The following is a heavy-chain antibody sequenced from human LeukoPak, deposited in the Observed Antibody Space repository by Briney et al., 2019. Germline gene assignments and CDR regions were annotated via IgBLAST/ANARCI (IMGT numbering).Heavy chain of an antibody. Sequence: SETLSLTCAVYGGSFSGYYWSWIRQPPGKGLEWIGEIYHSGSTNYNPSLKSRVTISVDTSKNQFSLRLSSVTAADTAVYYCARGGEAVKFDYWGQGTLVTVSS. CDR3: ARGGEAVKFDY. V-gene: IGHV4-34*01. D-gene: IGHD7-27*01. J-gene: IGHJ4*02. CDR1: GGSFSGYY. CDR2: IYHSGST.